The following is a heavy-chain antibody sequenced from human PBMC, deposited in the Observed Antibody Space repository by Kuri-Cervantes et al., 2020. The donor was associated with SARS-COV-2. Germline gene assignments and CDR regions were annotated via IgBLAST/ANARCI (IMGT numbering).Heavy chain of an antibody. D-gene: IGHD2-15*01. V-gene: IGHV3-33*06. Sequence: GGSLRLSCVASGFTFSSYGMHWVRQAPGKGLEWVAVIWYDGSNKYYADSVKGRFTISRDNSKNTLYLQMNSLRAEDTAVYYCAKGYCSGGSCSPDYWGQGTLVTVSS. CDR1: GFTFSSYG. J-gene: IGHJ4*02. CDR3: AKGYCSGGSCSPDY. CDR2: IWYDGSNK.